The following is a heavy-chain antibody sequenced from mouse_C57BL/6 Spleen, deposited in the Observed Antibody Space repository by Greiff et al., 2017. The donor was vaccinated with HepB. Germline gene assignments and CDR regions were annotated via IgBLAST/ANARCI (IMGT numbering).Heavy chain of an antibody. V-gene: IGHV1-72*01. J-gene: IGHJ2*01. Sequence: QVQLQQSGAELVKPGASVKLSCKASGYTFTSYWMHWVKQRPGRGLEWIGRIDPNSGGTKYNEKFKSKATLTVDKPSSTAYMQLSSLTSEDSAVYYCARQRVTTVVATDYFDYWGQGTTLTVSS. D-gene: IGHD1-1*01. CDR3: ARQRVTTVVATDYFDY. CDR1: GYTFTSYW. CDR2: IDPNSGGT.